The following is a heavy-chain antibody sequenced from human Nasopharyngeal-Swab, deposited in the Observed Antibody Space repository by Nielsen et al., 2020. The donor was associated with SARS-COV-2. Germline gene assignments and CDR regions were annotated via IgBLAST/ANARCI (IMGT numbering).Heavy chain of an antibody. Sequence: GVLKISCAASGFTFSSYAMSWVRQAPGKGLEWVSAISGSGGSTYYADSVKGRFTISRDNSKNTLYLQMNSLRAEDTAVYYCAKGYSGYPRNNWFDPWGQGTLVTVSS. D-gene: IGHD5-12*01. V-gene: IGHV3-23*01. CDR2: ISGSGGST. J-gene: IGHJ5*02. CDR3: AKGYSGYPRNNWFDP. CDR1: GFTFSSYA.